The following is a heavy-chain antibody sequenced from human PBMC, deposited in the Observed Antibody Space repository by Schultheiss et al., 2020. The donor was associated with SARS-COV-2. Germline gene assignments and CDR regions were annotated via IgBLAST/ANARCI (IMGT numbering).Heavy chain of an antibody. Sequence: GGSLRLSCAGSGFTVNEFAIHWVRQAPGKGLEYVSGITTSGGDTYYADSVKGRFSLSRDISKNTVYLQMSSLRVEDTAVYYCGKECSNWYDDLHFDSWGQGALVTVSS. J-gene: IGHJ4*02. CDR2: ITTSGGDT. CDR3: GKECSNWYDDLHFDS. D-gene: IGHD4-11*01. CDR1: GFTVNEFA. V-gene: IGHV3-64D*09.